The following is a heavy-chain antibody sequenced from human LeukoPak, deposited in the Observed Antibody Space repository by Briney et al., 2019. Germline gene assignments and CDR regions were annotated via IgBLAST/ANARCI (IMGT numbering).Heavy chain of an antibody. D-gene: IGHD1-26*01. CDR2: ISGSGGST. J-gene: IGHJ4*02. CDR1: GFIFSSYA. Sequence: GGSLRLSCAASGFIFSSYAMSWVRQAPGKGLEWVSAISGSGGSTYYADSVKGRFTISRHNSKNPLWLQMNSLRAEDTAVYYCAKDRGEWELLYFDYWGQGTLVTVSS. CDR3: AKDRGEWELLYFDY. V-gene: IGHV3-23*01.